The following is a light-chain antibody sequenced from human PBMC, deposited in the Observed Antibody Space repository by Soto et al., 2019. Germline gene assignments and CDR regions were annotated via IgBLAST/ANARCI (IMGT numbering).Light chain of an antibody. J-gene: IGKJ1*01. CDR1: QSISSW. Sequence: DIQMTQSPSTLSASVGDKVTITCRASQSISSWLAWYQQKPWKAPKLLIYKASSLESGVPSRFSGSGSGTEFTLAISSLQPDDSATYYCQQYNDNWTFGQGTKV. V-gene: IGKV1-5*03. CDR3: QQYNDNWT. CDR2: KAS.